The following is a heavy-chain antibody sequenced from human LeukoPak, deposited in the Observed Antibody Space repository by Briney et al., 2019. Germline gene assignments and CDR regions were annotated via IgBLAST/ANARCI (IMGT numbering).Heavy chain of an antibody. CDR3: ATGGNARSAFDT. CDR1: GYTLTELS. D-gene: IGHD1-1*01. Sequence: ASVKVSCKVSGYTLTELSMHWVRQAPGKGLEWMGGFDPEDGETIYAQKFQGRVTMTEDTSTDTAYMELSSLRCEDTAVYYCATGGNARSAFDTWGQGTMVTVSS. V-gene: IGHV1-24*01. CDR2: FDPEDGET. J-gene: IGHJ3*02.